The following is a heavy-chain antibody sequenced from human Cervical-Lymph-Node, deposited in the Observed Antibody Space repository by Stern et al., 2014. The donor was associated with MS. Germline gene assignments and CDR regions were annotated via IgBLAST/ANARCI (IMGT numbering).Heavy chain of an antibody. Sequence: VQLVESGGEVKKPGASVRLSCKASGYNFTTYYMHWVRQAPGQGLEWMGIINGRGDRASSAHKVLGRVIMSRDTSTSTVYMELSSLRSEETAVYYCAIIEGWNGMDVWGQGTTVIASS. J-gene: IGHJ6*02. V-gene: IGHV1-46*01. CDR1: GYNFTTYY. D-gene: IGHD1-26*01. CDR2: INGRGDRA. CDR3: AIIEGWNGMDV.